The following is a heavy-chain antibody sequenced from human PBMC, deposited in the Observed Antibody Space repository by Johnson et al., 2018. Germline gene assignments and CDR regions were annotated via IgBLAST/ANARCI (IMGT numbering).Heavy chain of an antibody. Sequence: EVQLLESGGGVVQPGRSLRLSCAASGFTFDDYAMHWVRQAPGKGLEWVSGISWNSGTIGYADSVKGRFTISRDNAKNSLYLQMNSLRTEDTALYYCAKDMGEGVSGGSCDYWGQGTLVTVSS. D-gene: IGHD2-15*01. CDR3: AKDMGEGVSGGSCDY. V-gene: IGHV3-9*01. CDR1: GFTFDDYA. CDR2: ISWNSGTI. J-gene: IGHJ4*02.